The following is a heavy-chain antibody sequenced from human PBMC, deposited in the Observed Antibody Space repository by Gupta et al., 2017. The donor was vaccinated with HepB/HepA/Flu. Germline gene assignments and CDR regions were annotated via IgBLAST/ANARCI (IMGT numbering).Heavy chain of an antibody. J-gene: IGHJ4*02. V-gene: IGHV4-31*03. CDR3: ARGPRWLHFPV. Sequence: QVQLQESGPGLVEPSQTLSLTCIVSGGSVTSGGYYWSWVRQHPGGGLEWLGYVSYTGSTYYNPSLESRVSISVDTSKNQFSLRLNFVTAADTAVYYCARGPRWLHFPVWGQGILVNVSS. CDR1: GGSVTSGGYY. D-gene: IGHD5-12*01. CDR2: VSYTGST.